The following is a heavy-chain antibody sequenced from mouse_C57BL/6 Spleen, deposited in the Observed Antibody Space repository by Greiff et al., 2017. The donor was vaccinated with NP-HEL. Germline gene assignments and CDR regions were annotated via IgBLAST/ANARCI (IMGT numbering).Heavy chain of an antibody. CDR2: ISDGGSYT. Sequence: EVQLVESGGGLVKPGGSLKLSCAASGFTFSSYAMSWVRQTPEKRLEWVATISDGGSYTYYPDNVKGRFTISRDNAKNNLYLQMSHLKSEDTAMYYCARAGQLRLFDYWGQGTTLTVSS. D-gene: IGHD3-2*02. CDR1: GFTFSSYA. V-gene: IGHV5-4*01. J-gene: IGHJ2*01. CDR3: ARAGQLRLFDY.